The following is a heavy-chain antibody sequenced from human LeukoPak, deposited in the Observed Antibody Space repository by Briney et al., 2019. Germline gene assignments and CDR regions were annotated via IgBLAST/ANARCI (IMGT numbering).Heavy chain of an antibody. Sequence: SETLSLTCAVYGGSFSGYYWSWIRQPPGKGLEWIGYIYYSGSTNYNPSLKSRVTISVDTSKNQFSLKLSSVTAADTAVYYCARRDSSGWSNWFDPWGQGTLVTVSS. CDR1: GGSFSGYY. V-gene: IGHV4-59*01. D-gene: IGHD6-19*01. CDR3: ARRDSSGWSNWFDP. J-gene: IGHJ5*02. CDR2: IYYSGST.